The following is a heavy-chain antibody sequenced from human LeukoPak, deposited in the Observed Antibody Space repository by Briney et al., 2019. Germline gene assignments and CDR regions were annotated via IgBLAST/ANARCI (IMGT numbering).Heavy chain of an antibody. D-gene: IGHD5-12*01. V-gene: IGHV4-34*01. CDR3: ARGMAWLRFLVY. CDR2: INHSGST. CDR1: GGSFSGYY. Sequence: KPSETLSRTCAVYGGSFSGYYWSWIRQPPGKGLEWIGEINHSGSTNYNPSLKSRVTISVDTSKNQFSLKLSSVTAADTAVYYCARGMAWLRFLVYWGQGTLVTVSS. J-gene: IGHJ4*02.